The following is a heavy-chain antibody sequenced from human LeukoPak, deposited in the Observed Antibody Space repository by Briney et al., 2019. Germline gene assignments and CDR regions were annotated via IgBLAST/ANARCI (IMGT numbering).Heavy chain of an antibody. CDR1: GFIFSHYG. V-gene: IGHV3-33*01. CDR3: ARDAQRGFDYSNSLQY. CDR2: IWSDGTNR. D-gene: IGHD4-11*01. J-gene: IGHJ4*02. Sequence: GGSLRLSCAASGFIFSHYGMHWVRQAPGKGLEWVAVIWSDGTNRYYADSVKGRFSINRDDSQNRVFLQMNSRRSEDTAVYYCARDAQRGFDYSNSLQYWGQGALVTVSS.